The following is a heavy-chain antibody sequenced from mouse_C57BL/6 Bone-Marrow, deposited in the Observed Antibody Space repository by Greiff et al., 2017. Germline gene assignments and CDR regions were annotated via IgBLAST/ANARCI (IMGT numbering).Heavy chain of an antibody. CDR2: IWSGGST. Sequence: QVQLKESGPGLVQPSQSLSITCTVSGFSLTSYGVHWVRQSPGKGLEWLGVIWSGGSTDYNAAFISRLSISKDNSKSQVFFKMKSLQADDTAIYYCARNYYYCYYYAMDYWGQGTSVTVSS. CDR1: GFSLTSYG. V-gene: IGHV2-2*01. CDR3: ARNYYYCYYYAMDY. J-gene: IGHJ4*01. D-gene: IGHD1-1*01.